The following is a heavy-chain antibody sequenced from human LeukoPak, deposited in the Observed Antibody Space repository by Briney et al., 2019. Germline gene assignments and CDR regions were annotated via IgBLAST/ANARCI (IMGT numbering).Heavy chain of an antibody. Sequence: SETLSLTCTVSGGSISSYYWSWIRQPPGKGLEWIGYIYYSGSTNYNPSLKSRVTISVDTSKNQFSLKLSSVTAADTAVYYCARMGIAAANAYWFLDLWGRGTLVTVSS. CDR2: IYYSGST. D-gene: IGHD6-13*01. CDR1: GGSISSYY. J-gene: IGHJ2*01. CDR3: ARMGIAAANAYWFLDL. V-gene: IGHV4-59*01.